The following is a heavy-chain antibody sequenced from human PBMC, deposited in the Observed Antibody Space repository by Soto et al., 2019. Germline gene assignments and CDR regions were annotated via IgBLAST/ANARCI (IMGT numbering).Heavy chain of an antibody. D-gene: IGHD6-19*01. V-gene: IGHV5-10-1*01. J-gene: IGHJ4*02. CDR3: AKGGYSSGWPDY. Sequence: SLKISCKGSGYSFTSYWISWVRQMPGKGLEWMGRIDPSDSYTNYSPSFQGHVTISADKSISTAYLQWSSLKASDTAMYYCAKGGYSSGWPDYWGQGTLVTVPQ. CDR2: IDPSDSYT. CDR1: GYSFTSYW.